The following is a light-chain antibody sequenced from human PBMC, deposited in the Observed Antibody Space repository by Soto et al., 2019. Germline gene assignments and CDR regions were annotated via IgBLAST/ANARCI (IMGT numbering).Light chain of an antibody. CDR3: QKYNSFWT. CDR1: QSISNW. V-gene: IGKV1-5*01. J-gene: IGKJ1*01. Sequence: DIQMTQSRSTLSASVGARVTISCRASQSISNWLAWYQQKPGKAPNLLIYDASSLESGVPSRFSGSGSGTEFTLTISSLQPEDFATYYCQKYNSFWTFGQGTKVDIK. CDR2: DAS.